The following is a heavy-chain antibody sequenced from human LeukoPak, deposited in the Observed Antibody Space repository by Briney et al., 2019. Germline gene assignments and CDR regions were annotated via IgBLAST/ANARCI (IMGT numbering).Heavy chain of an antibody. V-gene: IGHV1-46*03. CDR3: AREDWNDVKEGLEGY. CDR1: GGTFSSYA. J-gene: IGHJ4*02. CDR2: INPSGGST. Sequence: ASVKVSCKASGGTFSSYAISWVRQAPGQGLEWMGIINPSGGSTSYAQKFQGRVTMTRDTSTSTVYMELSSLRSEDTAVYYCAREDWNDVKEGLEGYWGQGTLVTVSS. D-gene: IGHD1-1*01.